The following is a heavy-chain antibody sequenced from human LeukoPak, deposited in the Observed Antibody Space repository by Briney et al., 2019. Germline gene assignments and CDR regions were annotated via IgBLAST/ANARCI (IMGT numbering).Heavy chain of an antibody. V-gene: IGHV4-31*03. Sequence: TSETLSLTCTVSGGSISSGGYYWSWIRQHPGKGLEWIGYIYNSGSTYYNPSLESRVTISVDTSKNQFSLKLSSVTAADTAVYYCATNRGYSTSSFYYWGQGALVTVSS. J-gene: IGHJ4*02. CDR3: ATNRGYSTSSFYY. CDR1: GGSISSGGYY. CDR2: IYNSGST. D-gene: IGHD6-6*01.